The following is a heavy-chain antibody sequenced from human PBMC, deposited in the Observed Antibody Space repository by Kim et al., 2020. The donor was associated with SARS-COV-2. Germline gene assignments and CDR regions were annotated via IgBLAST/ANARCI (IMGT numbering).Heavy chain of an antibody. Sequence: SETLSLTCAVYGGSFSGYYWSWIRQPPGKGLEWIGEINHSGSTNYNPSLKSRVTISVDTSKNQFSLKLSSVTAADTAVYYCAREGSGSYYEDYWGQGTLVTVSS. J-gene: IGHJ4*02. CDR2: INHSGST. CDR1: GGSFSGYY. CDR3: AREGSGSYYEDY. D-gene: IGHD1-26*01. V-gene: IGHV4-34*01.